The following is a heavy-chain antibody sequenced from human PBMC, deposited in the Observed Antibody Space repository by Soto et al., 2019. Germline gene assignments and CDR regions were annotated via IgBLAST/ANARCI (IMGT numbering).Heavy chain of an antibody. J-gene: IGHJ5*02. CDR2: ISGSGGST. CDR1: GFTFSSYA. V-gene: IGHV3-23*01. Sequence: EVQLLESGGGLVQPGGSLRLSCAASGFTFSSYAMNWVRQAPGKGLEWVSAISGSGGSTYYADSVKGRFTISRDNSKNTLYLQMNSLRAEDTAVYYCTKIPQQTISNWFDPLGQGTLVTVSS. D-gene: IGHD3-3*01. CDR3: TKIPQQTISNWFDP.